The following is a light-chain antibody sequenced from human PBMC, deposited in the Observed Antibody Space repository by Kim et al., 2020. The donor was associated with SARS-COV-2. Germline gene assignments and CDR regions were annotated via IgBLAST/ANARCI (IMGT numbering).Light chain of an antibody. Sequence: QSALTQPASVSGSPGQSITISCTGTSSDVGGYNYVSWYQQHPGKAPKLMIYDVSKRPSGVSNRFSGSKSGNTASLTISGLQAEDEADYYCQAWDSSTHNYVFGAGTKVTVL. J-gene: IGLJ1*01. CDR1: SSDVGGYNY. CDR2: DVS. CDR3: QAWDSSTHNYV. V-gene: IGLV2-14*01.